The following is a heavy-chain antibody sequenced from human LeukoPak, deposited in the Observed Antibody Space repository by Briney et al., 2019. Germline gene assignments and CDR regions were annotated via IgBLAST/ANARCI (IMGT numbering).Heavy chain of an antibody. J-gene: IGHJ4*02. D-gene: IGHD3-22*01. Sequence: GGSLRLSCAASGFAFSNGWMTWVRQAPGKGLEWVGRIKSKSDGGTTDYAAPVKGRFAISRDDSRNTLYLQMDSLKTEDTAVHFCSYYYDSSSYVDYWGQGTLVTVSS. CDR2: IKSKSDGGTT. CDR1: GFAFSNGW. V-gene: IGHV3-15*01. CDR3: SYYYDSSSYVDY.